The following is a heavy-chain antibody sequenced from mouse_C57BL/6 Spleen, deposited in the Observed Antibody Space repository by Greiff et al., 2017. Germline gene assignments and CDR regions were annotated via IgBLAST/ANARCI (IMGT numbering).Heavy chain of an antibody. CDR3: AKGANYYGSSPYYFDY. J-gene: IGHJ2*01. CDR2: IWRGGST. CDR1: GFSLTSYG. Sequence: VQLQQSGPGLVQPSQSLSITCTVSGFSLTSYGVHWVRQSPGKGLEWLGVIWRGGSTDYNAAFMSRLSITKDNSTSQVFFKMNSLQADDTAIYYCAKGANYYGSSPYYFDYWGQGTTLTVSS. V-gene: IGHV2-5*01. D-gene: IGHD1-1*01.